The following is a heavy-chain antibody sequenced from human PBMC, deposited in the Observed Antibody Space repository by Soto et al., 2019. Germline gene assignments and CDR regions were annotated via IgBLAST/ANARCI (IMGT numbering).Heavy chain of an antibody. D-gene: IGHD2-8*01. Sequence: QGHLVQSGTEARKPGSSVNVSCETSGGNFNSYGFNWVRQVPGQRLEWMGGIIPMFGIVKVGQIFKPRVAFTALQPVGKVCIHLTRLIHEDTHVYGCGGAVVGTGVQFWGQGTLVIVSS. J-gene: IGHJ4*02. V-gene: IGHV1-69*12. CDR1: GGNFNSYG. CDR3: GGAVVGTGVQF. CDR2: IIPMFGIV.